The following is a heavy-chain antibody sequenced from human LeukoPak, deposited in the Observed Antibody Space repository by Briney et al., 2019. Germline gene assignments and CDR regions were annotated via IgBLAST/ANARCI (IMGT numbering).Heavy chain of an antibody. CDR3: ARDINGYAPDY. V-gene: IGHV1-2*02. Sequence: ASVKVSCKASGYTFTGYYMHWVRQAPGQGLEWMGWINPNSGGTNYAQKFQGRVTMTRDTSISTAYMELSRLRPDDTAFYYCARDINGYAPDYGGQGTLVTVSS. CDR2: INPNSGGT. J-gene: IGHJ4*02. CDR1: GYTFTGYY. D-gene: IGHD5-12*01.